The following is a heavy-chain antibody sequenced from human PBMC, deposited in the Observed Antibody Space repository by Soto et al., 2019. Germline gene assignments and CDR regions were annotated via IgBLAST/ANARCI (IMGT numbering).Heavy chain of an antibody. V-gene: IGHV3-11*01. CDR1: GFTFSDYY. CDR3: ARSSLTYFEF. CDR2: ISGSGSTT. J-gene: IGHJ4*02. Sequence: QVQLLESGGGLVKPGGSQRLSCVTSGFTFSDYYMGWVRQAPGKGLEWLAYISGSGSTTYYTDSVKGRFAISRDNARTSLYLQINSLRVEDSAVYYCARSSLTYFEFWGQGTLVTVSS.